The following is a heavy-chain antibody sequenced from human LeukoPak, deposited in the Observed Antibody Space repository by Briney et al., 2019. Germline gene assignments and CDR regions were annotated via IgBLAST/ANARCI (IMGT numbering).Heavy chain of an antibody. CDR1: GFIVSSKY. J-gene: IGHJ5*02. CDR3: VRMVTGWPNWIDP. CDR2: IYPDGRT. V-gene: IGHV3-66*01. D-gene: IGHD6-19*01. Sequence: GGSLRLSCEASGFIVSSKYMSWVRQAPGKGLEWVAVIYPDGRTNHADSVKGRFIMSRDSSKNSLYLQMNSLRAEDTAVYYCVRMVTGWPNWIDPWGQGTLVTVSS.